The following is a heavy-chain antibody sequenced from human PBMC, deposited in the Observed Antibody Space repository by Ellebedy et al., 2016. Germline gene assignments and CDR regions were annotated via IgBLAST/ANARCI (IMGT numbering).Heavy chain of an antibody. CDR3: AREGLRHYMDV. Sequence: SETLSLTCAVYGGSFSGYYWSWIRQPPGKGLEWIGEINHGGSTNYNPSLKSRVTISVDTSKNQFSLKLSSVTAADTAVYYCAREGLRHYMDVWGKGTTVTVSS. CDR2: INHGGST. D-gene: IGHD5-18*01. CDR1: GGSFSGYY. J-gene: IGHJ6*03. V-gene: IGHV4-34*01.